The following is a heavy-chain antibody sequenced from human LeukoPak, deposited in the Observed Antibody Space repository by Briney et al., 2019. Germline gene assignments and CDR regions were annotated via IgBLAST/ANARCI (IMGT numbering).Heavy chain of an antibody. J-gene: IGHJ6*03. Sequence: SVKVSCKASGGTFSSYAISWVRQAPGQGLEWMGGIIPIFGTANYAQKFQGRVTITADESTSTAYMELSSLRSDDTAVYYCARGWQLRENYYYYYYMDVWGKGTTVTISS. CDR1: GGTFSSYA. CDR3: ARGWQLRENYYYYYYMDV. V-gene: IGHV1-69*13. CDR2: IIPIFGTA. D-gene: IGHD2-15*01.